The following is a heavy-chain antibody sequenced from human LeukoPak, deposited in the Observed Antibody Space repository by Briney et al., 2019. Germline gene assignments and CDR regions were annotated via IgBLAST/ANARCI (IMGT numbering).Heavy chain of an antibody. D-gene: IGHD3-16*02. V-gene: IGHV1-24*01. J-gene: IGHJ4*02. CDR2: FDPEDGET. CDR1: GYTLTELS. Sequence: ASVKVSCKVSGYTLTELSMHWVRQAPGKGLEWMGGFDPEDGETIYAQKFQGRVTMTEDTSTDTAYMELSSLRSEDTAVYYCATDLRDSVGGSYRRFDYWAREPWSPSPQ. CDR3: ATDLRDSVGGSYRRFDY.